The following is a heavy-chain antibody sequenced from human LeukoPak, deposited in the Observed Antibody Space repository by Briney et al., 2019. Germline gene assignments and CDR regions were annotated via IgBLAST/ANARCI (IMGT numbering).Heavy chain of an antibody. Sequence: PSETLSLTCTVSGGSISSYYWSWIRQPPGKGLEWIGYIYYSGSTNYNPPLKSRVTISVDTSKNQFSLKLSSVTAADTAVYYCARAGFEGYCSGGSCYSVWFDPWGQGTLVTVSS. J-gene: IGHJ5*02. CDR1: GGSISSYY. D-gene: IGHD2-15*01. CDR2: IYYSGST. CDR3: ARAGFEGYCSGGSCYSVWFDP. V-gene: IGHV4-59*01.